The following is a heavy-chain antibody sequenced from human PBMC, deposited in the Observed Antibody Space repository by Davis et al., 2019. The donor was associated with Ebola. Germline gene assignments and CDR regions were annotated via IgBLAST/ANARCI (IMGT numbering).Heavy chain of an antibody. CDR2: ISGYNGNT. V-gene: IGHV1-18*01. J-gene: IGHJ4*02. Sequence: AASVKVSCKASGYTFTSYGISWVRQAPGQGLEWMGWISGYNGNTNYAQKLQGRVTMTTDTSTSTAYMEMRSLRSDDTAVYYCARGLDMGDCFDYWGQGTLVTVSS. CDR1: GYTFTSYG. CDR3: ARGLDMGDCFDY. D-gene: IGHD2-2*03.